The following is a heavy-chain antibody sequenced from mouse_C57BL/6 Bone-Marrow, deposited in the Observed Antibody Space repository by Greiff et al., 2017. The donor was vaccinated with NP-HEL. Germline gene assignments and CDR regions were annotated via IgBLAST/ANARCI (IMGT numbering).Heavy chain of an antibody. D-gene: IGHD3-2*02. J-gene: IGHJ3*01. V-gene: IGHV1-31*01. Sequence: EVQGVESGPELVKPGASVRISCKASGYSFTGYYMHWVKQSHGNILDWIGYIYPYNGVSSYNQKFKGKATLTVDKSSSTAYMELRSLTSEDSAVYYCARERGDSSGYGFAYWGQGTLVTVSA. CDR2: IYPYNGVS. CDR1: GYSFTGYY. CDR3: ARERGDSSGYGFAY.